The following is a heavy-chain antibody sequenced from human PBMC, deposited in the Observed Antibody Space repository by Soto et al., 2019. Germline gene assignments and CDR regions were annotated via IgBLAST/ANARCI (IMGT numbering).Heavy chain of an antibody. CDR2: INPNSGGS. V-gene: IGHV1-2*04. CDR1: GYPFTDYY. CDR3: ARAAFCTGGRCHNWFDP. J-gene: IGHJ5*02. D-gene: IGHD2-8*02. Sequence: QVQLMQSGAEVRKPGASVKISCKASGYPFTDYYIHWVRQAPGQGLEWIGWINPNSGGSNSAQKFQGWVTMTRDTSTNTAYMELSSLKSDDTAVYYCARAAFCTGGRCHNWFDPWGQGSLVIVSS.